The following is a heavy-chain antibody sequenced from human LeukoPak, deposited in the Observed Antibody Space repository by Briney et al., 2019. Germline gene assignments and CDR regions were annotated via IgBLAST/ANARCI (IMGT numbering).Heavy chain of an antibody. CDR3: AREDYYGSGNYVAWGGAFDV. CDR1: GFSFGSYW. J-gene: IGHJ3*01. CDR2: IRKDGSEK. D-gene: IGHD3-10*01. V-gene: IGHV3-7*01. Sequence: GGSLGLSCEASGFSFGSYWMTWVRQAPGKGLEWVATIRKDGSEKYYVDSVKGRFTISRDNAKISVYLQMNSLRAEDTAVYYCAREDYYGSGNYVAWGGAFDVWGQGTTVTVSS.